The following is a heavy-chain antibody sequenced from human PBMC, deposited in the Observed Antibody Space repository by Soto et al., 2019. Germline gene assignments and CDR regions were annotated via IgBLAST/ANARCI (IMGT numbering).Heavy chain of an antibody. CDR3: ALEPAGTAGFDY. V-gene: IGHV1-2*02. CDR2: IDLDIGDT. J-gene: IGHJ4*02. D-gene: IGHD2-2*01. CDR1: GHTFTGHH. Sequence: QVQMVQSGAEVKKPGASVKVSCKASGHTFTGHHMHWVRQAPGQGLEWMGLIDLDIGDTKYAQKFPGRVTSTSDTSITTAYMELRGLRSDDTAVYYCALEPAGTAGFDYWGQGPLVTFSS.